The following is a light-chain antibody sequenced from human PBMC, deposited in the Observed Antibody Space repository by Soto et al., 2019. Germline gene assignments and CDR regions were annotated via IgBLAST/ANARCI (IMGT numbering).Light chain of an antibody. V-gene: IGLV2-14*01. CDR3: SSYTSSSTRV. CDR2: EVS. J-gene: IGLJ1*01. Sequence: QSVLTQPASVSESPVQSITISCTSTSSDVGGYNYVSWYQQHPGKSPKLMIYEVSNRPSGVSNRFSGSKSGNTASLTISGLQAEDEADYYCSSYTSSSTRVFGTGTKVTVL. CDR1: SSDVGGYNY.